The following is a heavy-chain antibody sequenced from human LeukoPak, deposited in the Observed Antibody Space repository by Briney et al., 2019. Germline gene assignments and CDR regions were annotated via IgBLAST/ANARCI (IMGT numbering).Heavy chain of an antibody. Sequence: ASVKVSCKASGYTFTAFPMHWVRQAPGQGLGWMGWINTKTGNPAYAQGFAGRFVFSLDTSVNTAYLQIASLKAEDTAVYYCARVTIVTSRYFDYWGQGTLVTVSS. D-gene: IGHD4-11*01. CDR3: ARVTIVTSRYFDY. J-gene: IGHJ4*02. CDR1: GYTFTAFP. V-gene: IGHV7-4-1*01. CDR2: INTKTGNP.